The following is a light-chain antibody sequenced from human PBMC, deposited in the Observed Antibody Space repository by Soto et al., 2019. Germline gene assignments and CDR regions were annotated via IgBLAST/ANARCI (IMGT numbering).Light chain of an antibody. CDR2: GAS. J-gene: IGKJ5*01. CDR3: QQYINWPPIT. CDR1: QSVSSN. V-gene: IGKV3-15*01. Sequence: EIVMTQSPATLSVSPGERATLSCRASQSVSSNLAWYQQKPGQAPRLLIYGASTRATGIPARFSGSGSGPEFTLTISSLQSEDFAVYYCQQYINWPPITFGQGTRLEIK.